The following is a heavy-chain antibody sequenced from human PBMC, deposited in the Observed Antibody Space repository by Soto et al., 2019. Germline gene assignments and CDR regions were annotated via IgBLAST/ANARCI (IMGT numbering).Heavy chain of an antibody. CDR1: GGSISSSSYY. D-gene: IGHD6-13*01. J-gene: IGHJ4*02. Sequence: SETLSLTCTVSGGSISSSSYYWGWIRQPPGKGLEWIGSIYYSGDTYYNPSLKSRVTISVGTSKNQFSLKVSSVTAADTAVYYCASRPKQGLFDYWGQGTLVTVSS. CDR2: IYYSGDT. V-gene: IGHV4-39*01. CDR3: ASRPKQGLFDY.